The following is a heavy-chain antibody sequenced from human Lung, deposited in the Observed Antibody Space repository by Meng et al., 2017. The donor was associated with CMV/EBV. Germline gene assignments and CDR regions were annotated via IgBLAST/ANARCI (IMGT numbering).Heavy chain of an antibody. Sequence: GESLKISCAASGFTFSSYAMSWVRQAPGKGLEWVSAISGSGGSTYYADSVKGRFTISRDNSKNTLYLQMNSLRAEDTAVYYCAKDQSSWYGTGDDNWFDPWGQGTLVTV. CDR2: ISGSGGST. V-gene: IGHV3-23*01. CDR1: GFTFSSYA. D-gene: IGHD6-13*01. CDR3: AKDQSSWYGTGDDNWFDP. J-gene: IGHJ5*02.